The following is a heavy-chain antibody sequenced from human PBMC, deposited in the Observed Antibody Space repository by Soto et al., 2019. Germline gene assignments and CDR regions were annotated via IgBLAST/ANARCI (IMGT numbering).Heavy chain of an antibody. J-gene: IGHJ5*02. CDR2: IYKGGSI. D-gene: IGHD3-22*01. Sequence: SETISLTCRVSGSSISNDYWTWNRQPPGKGLEWIGYIYKGGSINYNPSLKSRVTISVDTSNNQFSLKLSSVTAADTAVYYCARAYYDRSGYAVDPWGQGTLVTVS. CDR1: GSSISNDY. V-gene: IGHV4-4*09. CDR3: ARAYYDRSGYAVDP.